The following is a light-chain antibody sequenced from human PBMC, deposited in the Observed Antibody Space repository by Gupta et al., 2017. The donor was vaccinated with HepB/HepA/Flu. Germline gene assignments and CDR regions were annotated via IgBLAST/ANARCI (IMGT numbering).Light chain of an antibody. CDR1: SLRSYY. V-gene: IGLV3-19*01. J-gene: IGLJ2*01. Sequence: SSELTQDPAVSVALGQTVRITCQGDSLRSYYASWYQQKPGQAPVLVIYGKNNRPSGIPDRFSGSSSGNTASLTITGAQAEDEADYYCNSRDSSGNHVVFGGATKLTVL. CDR2: GKN. CDR3: NSRDSSGNHVV.